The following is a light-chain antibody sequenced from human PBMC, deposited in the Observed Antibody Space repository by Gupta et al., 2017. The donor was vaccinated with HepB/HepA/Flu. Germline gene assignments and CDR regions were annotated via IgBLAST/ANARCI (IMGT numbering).Light chain of an antibody. Sequence: EIVMTQSPATLSVSPGERATLSCRASQSVSSNLAWYQQKPVRTPGLLIYAASARDTGVSARFSGSGTGTELTLTISSRQFEDFAVYYSQQDKKWPPFTFGQGTXLDIK. J-gene: IGKJ5*01. CDR1: QSVSSN. CDR2: AAS. V-gene: IGKV3-15*01. CDR3: QQDKKWPPFT.